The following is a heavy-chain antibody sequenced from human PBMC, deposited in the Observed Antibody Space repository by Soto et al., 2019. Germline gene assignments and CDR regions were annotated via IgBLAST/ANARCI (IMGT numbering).Heavy chain of an antibody. V-gene: IGHV4-4*02. CDR1: GGSIRSTNW. D-gene: IGHD2-15*01. Sequence: SETLSLTCVVSGGSIRSTNWWAWVRQTPGKGLEWIGEVYHNGTSNYNPSLKGRATTSVDRSKDQVSLRLNSVIDADTAVYYCARDLDRYCSVTSCHAMDVWGQGTPVTVSS. CDR2: VYHNGTS. J-gene: IGHJ6*02. CDR3: ARDLDRYCSVTSCHAMDV.